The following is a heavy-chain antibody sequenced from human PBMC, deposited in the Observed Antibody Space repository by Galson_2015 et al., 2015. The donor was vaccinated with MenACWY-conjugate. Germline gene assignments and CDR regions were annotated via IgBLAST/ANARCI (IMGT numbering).Heavy chain of an antibody. CDR2: ISSGSSTI. V-gene: IGHV3-48*01. J-gene: IGHJ4*02. CDR1: GFTFSSYS. Sequence: SLRLSCAASGFTFSSYSMNWVRQAPGKGLEWVSYISSGSSTIYYADSVKGRFTISRDDAKNSLYLQMNSLRAEDTAVYYCARADYDYWGQGTLVTVSS. CDR3: ARADYDY. D-gene: IGHD3-16*01.